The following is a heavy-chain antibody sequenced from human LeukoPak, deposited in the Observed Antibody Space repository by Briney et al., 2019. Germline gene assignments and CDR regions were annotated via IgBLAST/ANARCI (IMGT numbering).Heavy chain of an antibody. J-gene: IGHJ6*03. Sequence: SVTVSCKASGGTFSSYAISWVRQAPGQGLEWMGGIIPIFGTANYAQKFQGRVTITTDESTSTAYMELSSLRSEDTAVYYCASQSARGSYFYYYYYMDVWGKGTTVTVSS. CDR2: IIPIFGTA. CDR1: GGTFSSYA. V-gene: IGHV1-69*05. CDR3: ASQSARGSYFYYYYYMDV. D-gene: IGHD1-26*01.